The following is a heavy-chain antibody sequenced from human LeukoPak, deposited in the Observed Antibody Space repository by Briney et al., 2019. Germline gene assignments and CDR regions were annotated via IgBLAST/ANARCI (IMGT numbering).Heavy chain of an antibody. CDR3: ARGVVVVPAAIGNWFDP. CDR1: GGSISSSSYY. D-gene: IGHD2-2*01. V-gene: IGHV4-39*01. Sequence: TSSETLSLTCTVSGGSISSSSYYWGWIRQPPGKGLEWIGSIYYSGSTYYNPSLKSRVTISVDTSKNQFSLKLSSVTAADTAVYYCARGVVVVPAAIGNWFDPWGQGTLVTVSS. CDR2: IYYSGST. J-gene: IGHJ5*02.